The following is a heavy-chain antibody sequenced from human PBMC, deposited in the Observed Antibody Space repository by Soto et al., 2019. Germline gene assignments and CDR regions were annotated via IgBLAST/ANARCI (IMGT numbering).Heavy chain of an antibody. CDR2: INAGNGNT. D-gene: IGHD6-19*01. CDR1: GYTFTSYA. CDR3: ARDASKYSSGWYSHYYGMDV. V-gene: IGHV1-3*01. J-gene: IGHJ6*02. Sequence: ASVKVSCKASGYTFTSYAMHWVRQAPGQRLEWMGWINAGNGNTKYSQKFQGRVTITRDTSASTAYMELSSLRSEDTAVYYCARDASKYSSGWYSHYYGMDVWGQGTTVTVSS.